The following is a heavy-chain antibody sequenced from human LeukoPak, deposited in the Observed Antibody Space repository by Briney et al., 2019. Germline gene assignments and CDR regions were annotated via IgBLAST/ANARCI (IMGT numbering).Heavy chain of an antibody. Sequence: PGGSLRLSCAASGFTVSSDYMSWVRPAPGKGLEWVSIIYSGGSTYYADSVKGRFTISRDNSKNTLFLQMNSLRAEDTAVYYCARGPALRLGAFDIWGQGTMVTVSS. J-gene: IGHJ3*02. CDR2: IYSGGST. CDR3: ARGPALRLGAFDI. CDR1: GFTVSSDY. D-gene: IGHD5-12*01. V-gene: IGHV3-66*01.